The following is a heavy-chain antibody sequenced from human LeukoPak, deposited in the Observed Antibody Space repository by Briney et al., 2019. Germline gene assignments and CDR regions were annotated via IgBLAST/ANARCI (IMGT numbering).Heavy chain of an antibody. CDR3: TRHVIGAPGGNDY. Sequence: ASVKVSCKASGYTFTSYDINWVRQATGQGLEWMGWMNPNSGNTGYAQKFQGRVTMTRNTSISTAYMELSSLRSDDTAVYYCTRHVIGAPGGNDYWGQGTLVTASS. CDR1: GYTFTSYD. D-gene: IGHD6-13*01. V-gene: IGHV1-8*01. CDR2: MNPNSGNT. J-gene: IGHJ4*02.